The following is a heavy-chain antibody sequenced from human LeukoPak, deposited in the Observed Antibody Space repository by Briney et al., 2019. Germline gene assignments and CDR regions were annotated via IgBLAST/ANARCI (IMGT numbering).Heavy chain of an antibody. V-gene: IGHV3-15*01. D-gene: IGHD1-26*01. CDR3: ARSVGARDYYYYYGMDV. CDR1: GFTFSNAW. CDR2: IKSKTDGGTT. Sequence: GGSLRLSCAASGFTFSNAWMSWVRQAPGKELEWVGRIKSKTDGGTTDYAAPVKGRFTISRDDSKNTLYLQMNSLKTEDTAVYYCARSVGARDYYYYYGMDVWGQGTTVTVSS. J-gene: IGHJ6*02.